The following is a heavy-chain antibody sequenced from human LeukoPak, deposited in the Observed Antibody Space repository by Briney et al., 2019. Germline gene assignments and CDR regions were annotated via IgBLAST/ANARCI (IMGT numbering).Heavy chain of an antibody. V-gene: IGHV4-4*09. CDR2: IYTSGST. Sequence: PSETLSLTCTVSGGSISSYYWSWIRQPPGKGLEWIGYIYTSGSTNYNPSLKRRGTISVDTSKNQFSLKLSSVTAADTAVYYCARSHSGRILWFDPWGQGTLVTVSS. CDR3: ARSHSGRILWFDP. J-gene: IGHJ5*02. D-gene: IGHD1-26*01. CDR1: GGSISSYY.